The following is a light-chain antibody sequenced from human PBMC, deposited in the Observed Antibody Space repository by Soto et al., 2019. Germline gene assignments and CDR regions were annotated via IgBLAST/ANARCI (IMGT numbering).Light chain of an antibody. V-gene: IGKV2-30*01. J-gene: IGKJ2*01. CDR1: QSLLYSDGNTY. CDR3: MQGTHWPGT. Sequence: DVVMTQSPLSLPVTLGQPASISCRSSQSLLYSDGNTYLSWFQQRPGQSPRRLIYWVSNRDSGVPDRFSDSGSGTDFTLKISRVEAEDVGLYYCMQGTHWPGTFGQGTELEIK. CDR2: WVS.